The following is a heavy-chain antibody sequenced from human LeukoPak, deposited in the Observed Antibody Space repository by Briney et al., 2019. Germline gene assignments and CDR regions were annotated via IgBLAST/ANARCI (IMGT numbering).Heavy chain of an antibody. D-gene: IGHD3-22*01. Sequence: SVKVSCKASGDTFSSYAISWVRQAPGQGLEWMGRIITILGIANYAQKFQGRVTITADKSTSTAYMELSNLRSEDTAVYYCARVVDDSRSDYFDYWGQGTLVTVSS. J-gene: IGHJ4*02. V-gene: IGHV1-69*04. CDR2: IITILGIA. CDR3: ARVVDDSRSDYFDY. CDR1: GDTFSSYA.